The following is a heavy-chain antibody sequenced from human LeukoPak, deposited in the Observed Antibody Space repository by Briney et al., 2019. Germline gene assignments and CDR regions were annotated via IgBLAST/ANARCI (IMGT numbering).Heavy chain of an antibody. V-gene: IGHV1-18*01. J-gene: IGHJ4*02. Sequence: GASVKVSCKASGYTFINYGISWVRQAPGQGLEWMGWVSPYNSNTKYLQKFRGRVTITADKSTSTAYMELSSLRSEDTAVYYCARHTQKWLAYYFDYWGQGTLVTVSS. CDR1: GYTFINYG. CDR2: VSPYNSNT. D-gene: IGHD3-22*01. CDR3: ARHTQKWLAYYFDY.